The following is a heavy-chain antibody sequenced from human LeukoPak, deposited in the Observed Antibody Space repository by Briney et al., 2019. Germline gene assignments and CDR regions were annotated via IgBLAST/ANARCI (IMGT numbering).Heavy chain of an antibody. CDR3: AKDGLLGNYYRRGYFHYYFDY. D-gene: IGHD3-22*01. Sequence: EGSLRLSCEATGFTFSDFATNWVRQAPGKGLNSVSAIRGSGDKTNYAYSLKGRITISRDDSKNTLYLQMNSLRAEDTAIYYWAKDGLLGNYYRRGYFHYYFDYWGQGTLVTVSS. V-gene: IGHV3-23*01. J-gene: IGHJ4*02. CDR2: IRGSGDKT. CDR1: GFTFSDFA.